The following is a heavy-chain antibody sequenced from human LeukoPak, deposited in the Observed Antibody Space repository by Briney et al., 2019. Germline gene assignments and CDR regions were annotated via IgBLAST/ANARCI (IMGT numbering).Heavy chain of an antibody. Sequence: ASVKVSCKASGYTFTGYYMHWVRQAPGQGLVWMGWINPNSGGTNYAQKFQGRVTMTRDTSISTAYMELSRLRSDDTAVYYCARDRITIFGVVIISPWFDPWGQGTLVTVSS. CDR1: GYTFTGYY. CDR2: INPNSGGT. D-gene: IGHD3-3*01. V-gene: IGHV1-2*02. CDR3: ARDRITIFGVVIISPWFDP. J-gene: IGHJ5*02.